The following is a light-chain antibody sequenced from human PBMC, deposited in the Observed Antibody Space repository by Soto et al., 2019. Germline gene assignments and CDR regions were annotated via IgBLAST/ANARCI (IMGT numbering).Light chain of an antibody. CDR2: EVN. J-gene: IGLJ1*01. CDR3: RSYAGRNTYV. CDR1: SSDVGGFNL. V-gene: IGLV2-23*02. Sequence: QSALTQPASVSGSPGQSITISCTGTSSDVGGFNLVSWYQHRPGRAPKLIIFEVNKRPSGVSDRFSGSKSGSTASLTISGLQAEDEADYDGRSYAGRNTYVFVSGTKLTVL.